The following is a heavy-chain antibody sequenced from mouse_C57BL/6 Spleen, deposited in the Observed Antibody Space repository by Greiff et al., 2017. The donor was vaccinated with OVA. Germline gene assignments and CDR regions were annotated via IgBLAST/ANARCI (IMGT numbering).Heavy chain of an antibody. CDR1: GFTFSSYA. Sequence: EVQGVESGEGLVKPGGSLKLSCAASGFTFSSYAMSWVRQTPEKRLEWVAYISSGGDYIYYADTVKGRFTISRDNARNTLYLQMSSLKSEDTAMYYCTREGYYGSRWAMDYWGQGTSVTVSS. CDR3: TREGYYGSRWAMDY. V-gene: IGHV5-9-1*02. D-gene: IGHD1-1*01. CDR2: ISSGGDYI. J-gene: IGHJ4*01.